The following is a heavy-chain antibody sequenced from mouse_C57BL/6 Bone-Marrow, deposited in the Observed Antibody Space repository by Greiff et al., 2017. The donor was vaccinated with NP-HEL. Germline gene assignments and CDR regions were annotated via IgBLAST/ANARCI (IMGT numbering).Heavy chain of an antibody. CDR2: ISSGSSTI. Sequence: DVQLVESGGGLVKPGGSLKLSCAASGFTFSDYGMHWVRQAPEKGLEWVAYISSGSSTIYYADTVKGRFTISRDNAKNTLFLQMTSLRSEDTAMYYCATIYYGNYNYFDYWGQGTTLTVSS. J-gene: IGHJ2*01. CDR1: GFTFSDYG. CDR3: ATIYYGNYNYFDY. V-gene: IGHV5-17*01. D-gene: IGHD2-1*01.